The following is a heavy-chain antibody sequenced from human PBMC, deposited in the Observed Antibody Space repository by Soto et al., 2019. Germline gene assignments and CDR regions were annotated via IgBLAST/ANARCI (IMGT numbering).Heavy chain of an antibody. CDR2: IYPGDSDT. V-gene: IGHV5-51*01. CDR1: RYTFVRYG. CDR3: AKTDGYAVEY. D-gene: IGHD5-18*01. Sequence: ISCQSSRYTFVRYGNAWVRPVSGKGIEWRGSIYPGDSDTTYSPSIQGQVTISADKSSTTVYLQWNTLKASDTAMHYCAKTDGYAVEYWGQGTPVLVSS. J-gene: IGHJ4*02.